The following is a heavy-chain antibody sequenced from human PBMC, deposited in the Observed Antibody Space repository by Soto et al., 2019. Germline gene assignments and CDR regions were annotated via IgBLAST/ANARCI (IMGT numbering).Heavy chain of an antibody. CDR2: INHSGST. D-gene: IGHD2-2*01. J-gene: IGHJ5*02. CDR1: GGSFRGYY. Sequence: SETLSLTCAVYGGSFRGYYRSWIRQPPGKGLEWIGEINHSGSTNYNPSLKSRVTISVDTSKNQFSLKLSSVTAADTAVYYCARAGRVVVPAAIPRWHPRPRWFDPWGQGTLVTVSS. CDR3: ARAGRVVVPAAIPRWHPRPRWFDP. V-gene: IGHV4-34*01.